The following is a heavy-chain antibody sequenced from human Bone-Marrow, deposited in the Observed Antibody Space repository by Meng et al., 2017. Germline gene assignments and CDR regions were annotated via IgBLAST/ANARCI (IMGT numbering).Heavy chain of an antibody. V-gene: IGHV4-31*01. CDR1: GGSIRSGGYY. Sequence: VKLQEAGQGLGNPSGTLSLPWGGSGGSIRSGGYYWSWMRQHPGKGLEWIGYIYYSGSTYYNPSLKSLVTISVDTSKNQFSLKLSSVTAADTAVYYCAREASPEYYFDYWGQGTLVTVSS. J-gene: IGHJ4*02. CDR3: AREASPEYYFDY. D-gene: IGHD1-14*01. CDR2: IYYSGST.